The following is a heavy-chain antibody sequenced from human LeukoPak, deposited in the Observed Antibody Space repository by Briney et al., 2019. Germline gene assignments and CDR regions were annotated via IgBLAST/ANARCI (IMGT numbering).Heavy chain of an antibody. CDR2: FDSEDGES. V-gene: IGHV1-24*01. CDR1: GYTLTELS. J-gene: IGHJ6*02. CDR3: ATSPSQYSSSWYYYYGMDV. D-gene: IGHD6-13*01. Sequence: ASVKVSCKVSGYTLTELSMHWVRQAPGKGLEWMGGFDSEDGESIYAQKFQGRVTMTEDTSTDTAYMELSSLRSEDTAVYYCATSPSQYSSSWYYYYGMDVWGQGTTVTVSS.